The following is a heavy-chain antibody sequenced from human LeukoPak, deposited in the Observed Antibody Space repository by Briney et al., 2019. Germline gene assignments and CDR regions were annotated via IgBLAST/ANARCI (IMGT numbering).Heavy chain of an antibody. CDR1: GYTFTSYA. CDR2: INAGNGNT. Sequence: ASVKVSCKASGYTFTSYAMHWVRQAPGQRLEWMGWINAGNGNTKYSQKFQGRVTITRDTSASTAYMELSSLRSEDTAVYYCARGPRAYPHFQHWGQGTLVTVSS. CDR3: ARGPRAYPHFQH. V-gene: IGHV1-3*01. J-gene: IGHJ1*01.